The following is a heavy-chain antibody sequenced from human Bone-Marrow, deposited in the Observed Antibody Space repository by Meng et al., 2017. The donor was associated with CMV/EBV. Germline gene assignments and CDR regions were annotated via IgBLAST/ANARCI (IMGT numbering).Heavy chain of an antibody. CDR1: GGPFSRYA. Sequence: SGGPFSRYAISWVRQAPGQGLEWMGGIIPIFGTANYAQKFQGRVTITADESTSTAYMELSSLRSEDTAVYYCARSEVATASGGYFDYWGQGTLVTVSS. V-gene: IGHV1-69*01. CDR2: IIPIFGTA. CDR3: ARSEVATASGGYFDY. D-gene: IGHD5-12*01. J-gene: IGHJ4*02.